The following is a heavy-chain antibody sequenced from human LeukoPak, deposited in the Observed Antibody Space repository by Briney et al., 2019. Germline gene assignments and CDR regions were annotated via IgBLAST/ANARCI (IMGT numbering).Heavy chain of an antibody. J-gene: IGHJ3*02. CDR3: ARRGLGDAFDI. Sequence: ASETLSLTFTVSGGSISSYYWSWIRQPPGKGLEWIGYLYYRGSTNYNPSLKSRVTISVDTSKNQFSLKLSSVTAADTAVYYCARRGLGDAFDIWGQGTMVTVSS. D-gene: IGHD3-16*01. CDR2: LYYRGST. V-gene: IGHV4-59*08. CDR1: GGSISSYY.